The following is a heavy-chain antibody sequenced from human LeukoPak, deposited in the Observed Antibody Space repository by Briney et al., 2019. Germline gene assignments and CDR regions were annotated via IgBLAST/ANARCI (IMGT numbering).Heavy chain of an antibody. CDR2: IKEDGNEK. CDR1: GLTFSNYW. Sequence: PGGSLRLSCAASGLTFSNYWMSWVRQAPGKGLEWVANIKEDGNEKYYVDSVKGRFTISRDNAKKLLYLQMNSLRAEDTAVYYCARDEAYCGGDCYSFFDYWGQGTLVTVSS. J-gene: IGHJ4*02. CDR3: ARDEAYCGGDCYSFFDY. V-gene: IGHV3-7*01. D-gene: IGHD2-21*02.